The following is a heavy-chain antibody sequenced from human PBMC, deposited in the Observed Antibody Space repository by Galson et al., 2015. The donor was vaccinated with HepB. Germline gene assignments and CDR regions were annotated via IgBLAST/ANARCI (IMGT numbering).Heavy chain of an antibody. V-gene: IGHV3-23*01. CDR1: GFTFSYYA. J-gene: IGHJ4*02. CDR3: AKVFPEKTDGWYRQALYYFDS. CDR2: ITPSGDNT. D-gene: IGHD6-19*01. Sequence: SLRLSCAASGFTFSYYAMSWVRQAPGKGLEWVSAITPSGDNTYSADSMKGRFTISRDISQNTLFLQMNSLRADDTAIYFCAKVFPEKTDGWYRQALYYFDSWGQGTRVTVSS.